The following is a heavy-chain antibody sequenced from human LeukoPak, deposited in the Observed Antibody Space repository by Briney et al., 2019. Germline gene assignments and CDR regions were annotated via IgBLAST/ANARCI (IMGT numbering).Heavy chain of an antibody. CDR3: ACRDLSSTWSFP. CDR1: GYSFTSYW. V-gene: IGHV5-51*01. Sequence: GESLKISCQGLGYSFTSYWIGWVRQMPGKGMEWVGVIYPGGSRVRYNPSFQGQVTISVDKSTRTAYLQWVSLKASDTAMYYCACRDLSSTWSFPWGQGTLVTVSS. D-gene: IGHD6-13*01. CDR2: IYPGGSRV. J-gene: IGHJ5*02.